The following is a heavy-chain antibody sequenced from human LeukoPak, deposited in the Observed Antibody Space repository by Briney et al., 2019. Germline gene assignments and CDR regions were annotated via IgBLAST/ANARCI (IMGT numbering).Heavy chain of an antibody. CDR3: ARDRHWTNDWVFDY. J-gene: IGHJ4*02. Sequence: GGSLRLSCAGSGFTFNTYNMNWVRQAPGKGLEWVSSISSSSSYIYYADSVKGRFTISRDNAKDSLYLQMNSLRAEDTAVYYCARDRHWTNDWVFDYWGQGTLVTVSS. V-gene: IGHV3-21*04. D-gene: IGHD1/OR15-1a*01. CDR2: ISSSSSYI. CDR1: GFTFNTYN.